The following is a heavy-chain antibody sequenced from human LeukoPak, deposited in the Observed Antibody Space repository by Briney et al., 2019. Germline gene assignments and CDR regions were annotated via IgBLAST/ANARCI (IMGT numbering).Heavy chain of an antibody. J-gene: IGHJ4*02. Sequence: GASVKVSCKASGYTFTGYYIHWVRQAPGQGLEWMGWINPNSGVTHYPQKFQGRVTMTRDTSIRTAYMEVSSLRSDDTAAYYCARGVAVAGPFDYWGQGTLVTVSS. CDR1: GYTFTGYY. D-gene: IGHD6-19*01. CDR2: INPNSGVT. CDR3: ARGVAVAGPFDY. V-gene: IGHV1-2*02.